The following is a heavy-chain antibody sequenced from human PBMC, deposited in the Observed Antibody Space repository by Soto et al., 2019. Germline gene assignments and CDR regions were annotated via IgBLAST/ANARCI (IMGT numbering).Heavy chain of an antibody. CDR2: INHSGST. CDR3: ARGVGITMVRGVIRRYFDY. V-gene: IGHV4-34*01. J-gene: IGHJ4*02. Sequence: SETLSLTCAVYGGSFSGYYWSWIRQPPGKGLEWIGEINHSGSTNYNPSLKSRVTISVDTSKNQFSLKLSSVTAADTAVYYCARGVGITMVRGVIRRYFDYWGQGTLVTVSS. CDR1: GGSFSGYY. D-gene: IGHD3-10*01.